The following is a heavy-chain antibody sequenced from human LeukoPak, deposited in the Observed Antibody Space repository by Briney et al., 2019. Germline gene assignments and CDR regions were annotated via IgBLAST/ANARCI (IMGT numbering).Heavy chain of an antibody. CDR2: ITGSGAST. CDR1: GFTFNNYA. Sequence: GGSLRLSCTASGFTFNNYAMTWVRQAPGKGLEWVSAITGSGASTNYADSVKGRFTISRDNAKNSLYLQMNSLRAEDTAVYYCANMGMSSSWYNWFDPWGQGTLVTVSS. V-gene: IGHV3-23*01. J-gene: IGHJ5*02. CDR3: ANMGMSSSWYNWFDP. D-gene: IGHD6-13*01.